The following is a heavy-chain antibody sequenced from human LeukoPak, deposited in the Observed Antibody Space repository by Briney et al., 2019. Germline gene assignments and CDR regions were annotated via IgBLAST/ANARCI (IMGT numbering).Heavy chain of an antibody. J-gene: IGHJ4*02. CDR2: ISSSSSYI. Sequence: GGSLRLSCAASGFTFSSYSMNWVRQAPGKGLEWVSSISSSSSYIYYADSVKGRFTISRDNAKNSLYLQMNSLRAEDTAVYYCARIQRGYSYGYGYXXQGTLVTVSS. CDR1: GFTFSSYS. V-gene: IGHV3-21*01. CDR3: ARIQRGYSYGYGY. D-gene: IGHD5-18*01.